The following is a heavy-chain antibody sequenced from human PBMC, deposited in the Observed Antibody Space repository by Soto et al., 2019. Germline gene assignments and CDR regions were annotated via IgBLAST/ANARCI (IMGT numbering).Heavy chain of an antibody. D-gene: IGHD5-12*01. J-gene: IGHJ4*02. CDR2: ISSSGNYI. CDR1: GFTFSDYS. V-gene: IGHV3-21*01. CDR3: ARTGRWLQFEDY. Sequence: VSLRLSCATSGFTFSDYSMNWVRQAPGKGLEWVSSISSSGNYIYSADSVKGRFTISRDNTKSSLNLQMNSLRAEDTAVYYCARTGRWLQFEDYWGQGTLVTVSS.